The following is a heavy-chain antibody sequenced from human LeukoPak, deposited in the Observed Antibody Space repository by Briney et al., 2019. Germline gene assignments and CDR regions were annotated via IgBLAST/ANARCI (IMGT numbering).Heavy chain of an antibody. CDR3: ARGGYHHGFDI. J-gene: IGHJ3*02. CDR2: INSDGSDT. CDR1: GFTFNSYW. Sequence: GGSLRLSCAASGFTFNSYWFHWVRQAPGKGLVWVSRINSDGSDTIYADSVKGRFTISRDNAKSTVYLQMNILKAEDTAVYYCARGGYHHGFDIWGQGTMVTVSS. V-gene: IGHV3-74*01. D-gene: IGHD2-15*01.